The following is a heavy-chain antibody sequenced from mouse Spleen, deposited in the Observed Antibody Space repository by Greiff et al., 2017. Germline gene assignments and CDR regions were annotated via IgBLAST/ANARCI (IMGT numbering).Heavy chain of an antibody. CDR1: GYTFTDYN. CDR2: INPNNGGT. V-gene: IGHV1-18*01. Sequence: EVQLQQSGPELVKPGASVKIPCKASGYTFTDYNMDWVKQSHGKSLEWIGDINPNNGGTIYNQKFKGKATLTVDKSSSTAYMELRSLTSEDTAVYYCARRGSNWDVTWFAYWGQGTLVTVSA. CDR3: ARRGSNWDVTWFAY. J-gene: IGHJ3*01. D-gene: IGHD4-1*01.